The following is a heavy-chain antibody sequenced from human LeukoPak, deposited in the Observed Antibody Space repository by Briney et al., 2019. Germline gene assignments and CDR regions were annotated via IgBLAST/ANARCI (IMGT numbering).Heavy chain of an antibody. Sequence: PGGSLRLSCAASGFTVSSNYMSWVRQAPGKGLEWVSVIYSGGSTYYADSVKGRFTISRDNSKNTLYLQMNSLRAEDTAVYYCAKDIAVAGTTYYFDYWGQGTLVTVSS. V-gene: IGHV3-53*01. J-gene: IGHJ4*02. CDR1: GFTVSSNY. CDR3: AKDIAVAGTTYYFDY. CDR2: IYSGGST. D-gene: IGHD6-19*01.